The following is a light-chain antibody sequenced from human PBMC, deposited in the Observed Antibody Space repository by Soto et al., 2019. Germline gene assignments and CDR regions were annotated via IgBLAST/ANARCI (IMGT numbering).Light chain of an antibody. CDR2: DVG. CDR3: NSYREDHSRFYV. V-gene: IGLV2-14*03. Sequence: QSVLTQPASGSGAPGQSITISCTGTHSDIGNYNYVSWYQHLPGKAPKLMIYDVGSRPSGVSSRFSGSKSGNTASLAISGLQAEDEADYYCNSYREDHSRFYVFGTGTKLTVL. J-gene: IGLJ1*01. CDR1: HSDIGNYNY.